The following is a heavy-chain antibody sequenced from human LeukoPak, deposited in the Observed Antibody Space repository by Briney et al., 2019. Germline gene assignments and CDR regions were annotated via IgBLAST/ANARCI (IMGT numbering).Heavy chain of an antibody. CDR3: ARDGWPEGGYYTINYYYYGMDV. D-gene: IGHD3-3*01. V-gene: IGHV1-2*06. J-gene: IGHJ6*02. CDR1: GYTFTVYY. Sequence: ASVKVSCKASGYTFTVYYMHWVRQAPGQGLEWMGRINPNSGGTNYAQKFQGRVTMTRDTSTSTVYMELSSLRSEDTAVYYCARDGWPEGGYYTINYYYYGMDVWGQGTTVTVSS. CDR2: INPNSGGT.